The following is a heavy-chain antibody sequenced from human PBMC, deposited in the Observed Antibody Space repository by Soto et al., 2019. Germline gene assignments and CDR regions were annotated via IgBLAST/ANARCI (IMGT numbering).Heavy chain of an antibody. CDR1: GGSISSNDFY. CDR3: ARLSGSCQSWFAP. J-gene: IGHJ5*02. V-gene: IGHV4-31*03. Sequence: QVQLQESGPGLVKPSQTLSLTCIVSGGSISSNDFYWSWIRQHPGKGLEWIGYIYYSGNTYYTPSLKSRVTVLVDTSKNQFSLKVSSVTAADTAVYYCARLSGSCQSWFAPWGQGTLVTVSS. D-gene: IGHD6-13*01. CDR2: IYYSGNT.